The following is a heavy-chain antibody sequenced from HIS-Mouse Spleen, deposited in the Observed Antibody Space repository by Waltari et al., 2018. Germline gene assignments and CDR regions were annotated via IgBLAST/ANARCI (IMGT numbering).Heavy chain of an antibody. V-gene: IGHV4-39*07. D-gene: IGHD1-1*01. CDR3: ARDPRWNDGIDY. Sequence: QLQLQESGPGLAKPSETLSLTCTVPAGPISSSSYYWGWIRQPPGKGLEWIGSIYYSGSTYYNPSLKSRVTISVDTSKNQFSLKLSSVTAADTAVYYCARDPRWNDGIDYWGQGTLVTVSS. J-gene: IGHJ4*02. CDR2: IYYSGST. CDR1: AGPISSSSYY.